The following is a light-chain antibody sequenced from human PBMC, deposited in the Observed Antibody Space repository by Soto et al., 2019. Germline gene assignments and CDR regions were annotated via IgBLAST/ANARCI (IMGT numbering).Light chain of an antibody. Sequence: DIQMTQSPSSVSASVGDRVTITCRASQGISNWLAWYQQQPGKAPKPLIYSASTLQSGVPSRFSGGGAGTHFTLIISSRQPEDFATYYCQQTNTFFPLSFGGGTKVEIK. CDR1: QGISNW. J-gene: IGKJ4*01. V-gene: IGKV1-12*01. CDR3: QQTNTFFPLS. CDR2: SAS.